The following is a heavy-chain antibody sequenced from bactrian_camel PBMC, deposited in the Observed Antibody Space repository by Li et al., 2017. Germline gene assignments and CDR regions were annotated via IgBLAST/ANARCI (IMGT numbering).Heavy chain of an antibody. CDR3: AARRTCCDCGTRQADFGY. Sequence: QVQLVESGGGSVQAGGSLKLSCAASAASYSTYSMAWFRQAPGKEREGVAAIDSDGRTSYTDSAKGRFTISKDNAKNTLYLQMNSLKPEDTAMYYCAARRTCCDCGTRQADFGYWGQGTQVTVS. V-gene: IGHV3S53*01. D-gene: IGHD4*01. CDR1: AASYSTYS. CDR2: IDSDGRT. J-gene: IGHJ6*01.